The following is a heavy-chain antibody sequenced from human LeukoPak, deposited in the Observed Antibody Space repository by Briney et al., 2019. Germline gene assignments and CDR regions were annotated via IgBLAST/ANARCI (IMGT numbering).Heavy chain of an antibody. Sequence: GGSLRLSCAASGFTFRSYAMSWVRQAPGKGLEWVSAISGSGGSTYYTDSVKGRFTISRDNSKNTLYLQMNSLRAEDTAVYYCASFGGGYTGSYFGYWGQGTLVTVSS. D-gene: IGHD1-26*01. CDR1: GFTFRSYA. J-gene: IGHJ4*02. CDR2: ISGSGGST. V-gene: IGHV3-23*01. CDR3: ASFGGGYTGSYFGY.